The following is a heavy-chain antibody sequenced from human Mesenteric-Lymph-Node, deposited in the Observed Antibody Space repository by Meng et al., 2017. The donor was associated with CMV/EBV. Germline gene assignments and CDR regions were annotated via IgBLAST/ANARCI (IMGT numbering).Heavy chain of an antibody. CDR2: ISSDGRSV. D-gene: IGHD3-3*01. CDR1: GFTFSNYI. CDR3: AKDSSSDFWSTYYSFYSYGMDV. Sequence: GGSLRLSCAASGFTFSNYIMNWVRQAPGKGLEWVSSISSDGRSVYYADSVRGRFTVSRDSAKNSLSLQMNSLRAEDTAVYYCAKDSSSDFWSTYYSFYSYGMDVWGQGTTVTVSS. V-gene: IGHV3-21*01. J-gene: IGHJ6*02.